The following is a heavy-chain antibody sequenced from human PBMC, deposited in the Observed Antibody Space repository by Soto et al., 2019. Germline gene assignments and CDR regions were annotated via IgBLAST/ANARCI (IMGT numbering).Heavy chain of an antibody. D-gene: IGHD3-22*01. CDR2: TDYSGNS. CDR1: GGSISSSSSY. V-gene: IGHV4-61*05. CDR3: ARQSSYDSEHYHYWFDP. Sequence: SSETLSLTCTVSGGSISSSSSYWGWIRQPPGKGLEWVGYTDYSGNSDRNPSLMSRVTISIDRSKNQFSLTLRSVTAADTAVYSCARQSSYDSEHYHYWFDPWGRGILVTVSS. J-gene: IGHJ5*02.